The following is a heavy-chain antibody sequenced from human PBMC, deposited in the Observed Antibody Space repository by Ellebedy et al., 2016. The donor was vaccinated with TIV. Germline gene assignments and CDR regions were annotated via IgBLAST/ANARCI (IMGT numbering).Heavy chain of an antibody. D-gene: IGHD2-21*02. Sequence: AASVKVSCKASGGTFSSYAISSVRQAPGQELEWMGRIIPILGIANYAQKFQGRVTITADKSTSTAYMELSSLRSEDTAVYYCARDSGAYCGGDCYNINYWGQGTLVTVSS. CDR3: ARDSGAYCGGDCYNINY. J-gene: IGHJ4*02. V-gene: IGHV1-69*04. CDR2: IIPILGIA. CDR1: GGTFSSYA.